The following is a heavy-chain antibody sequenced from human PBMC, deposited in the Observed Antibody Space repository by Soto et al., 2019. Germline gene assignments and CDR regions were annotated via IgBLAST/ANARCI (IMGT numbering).Heavy chain of an antibody. Sequence: GASVKVSCQASGYTFTSYAMHWVRQAPGQRLEWMGWINAGNGNTKYSQKFQGRVTITRDTSASTAYMELSSLRSEDTAVYHCARVGSAYYYGMDVWGQGTTVTVSS. D-gene: IGHD6-25*01. V-gene: IGHV1-3*01. CDR2: INAGNGNT. CDR3: ARVGSAYYYGMDV. CDR1: GYTFTSYA. J-gene: IGHJ6*02.